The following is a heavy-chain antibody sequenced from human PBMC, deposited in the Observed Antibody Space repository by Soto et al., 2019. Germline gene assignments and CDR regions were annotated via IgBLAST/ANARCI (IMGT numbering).Heavy chain of an antibody. V-gene: IGHV1-2*02. CDR3: AKGDSICVSWFAR. D-gene: IGHD3-3*02. Sequence: QAQLVQSCAEVKKPGASVKVSCQASGYTFTAQYLHWVRKAPGEGLEWMGCINPTTGATRYAEKFQGGVIMTRHTSMSRAYLEVRSLRPHDTGVYYCAKGDSICVSWFARLGQGTPVTVSS. CDR1: GYTFTAQY. J-gene: IGHJ5*02. CDR2: INPTTGAT.